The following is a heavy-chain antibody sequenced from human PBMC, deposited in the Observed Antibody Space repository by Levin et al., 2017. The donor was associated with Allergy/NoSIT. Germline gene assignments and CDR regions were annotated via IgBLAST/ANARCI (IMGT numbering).Heavy chain of an antibody. J-gene: IGHJ4*02. Sequence: ASVKVSCKASGYTFTGYYMHWVRQAPGQGLEWMGWINPNSGGTNYAQKFQGRVTMTRDTSISTAYMELSRLRSDDTAVYYCARDFGGSIFGVVPDYWGQGTLVTVSS. CDR1: GYTFTGYY. CDR3: ARDFGGSIFGVVPDY. CDR2: INPNSGGT. V-gene: IGHV1-2*02. D-gene: IGHD3-3*01.